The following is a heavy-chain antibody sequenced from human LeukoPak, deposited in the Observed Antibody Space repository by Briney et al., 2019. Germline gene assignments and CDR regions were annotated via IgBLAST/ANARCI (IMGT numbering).Heavy chain of an antibody. Sequence: SETLSLTCTVSGGSISSSSYYWGWIRQPPGKGLEWIGSIYYSGSTYYNPSLKSRVTISVDTSKNQFSLKLSSVTAADTAVYYCARIMVRGAAYYFDYWGQGTLVTASS. J-gene: IGHJ4*02. V-gene: IGHV4-39*01. CDR2: IYYSGST. CDR3: ARIMVRGAAYYFDY. CDR1: GGSISSSSYY. D-gene: IGHD3-10*01.